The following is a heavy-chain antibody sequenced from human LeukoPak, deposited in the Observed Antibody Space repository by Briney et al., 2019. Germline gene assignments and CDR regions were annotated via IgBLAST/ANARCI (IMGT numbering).Heavy chain of an antibody. CDR1: GGSVSSYY. V-gene: IGHV4-59*08. CDR3: ARPYYYDSRIDP. Sequence: SETLSLTCTVSGGSVSSYYWSWIRQPPGKGLEWIGYIYYSGSTNYNPSLKSRVTISVDTSENQFSLRLNSVTAADTAVYYCARPYYYDSRIDPWGQGILVTVSS. J-gene: IGHJ5*02. D-gene: IGHD3-22*01. CDR2: IYYSGST.